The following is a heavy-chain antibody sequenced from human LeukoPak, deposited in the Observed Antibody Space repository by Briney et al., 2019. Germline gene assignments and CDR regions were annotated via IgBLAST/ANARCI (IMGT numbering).Heavy chain of an antibody. V-gene: IGHV1-69*05. Sequence: GASVKVSXKASGGTFSSYAISWVRQAPGQGLEWIGRIIPIFGTANYAQKFQGRVTITTDESTSTAYMELSSLRSEDTAVYYCARDRYDSSGYYKDWGQGTLVTVSS. CDR2: IIPIFGTA. D-gene: IGHD3-22*01. CDR3: ARDRYDSSGYYKD. J-gene: IGHJ4*02. CDR1: GGTFSSYA.